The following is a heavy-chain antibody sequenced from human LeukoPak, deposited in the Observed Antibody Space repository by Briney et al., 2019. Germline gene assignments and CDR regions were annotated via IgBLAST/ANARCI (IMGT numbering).Heavy chain of an antibody. Sequence: SETLSLTCSVSGGSISSYYWSWIRQPPGQGLEWIGYIYYSGSTHYNPSLESLVTISIDTTNKKYSLKLTSVTAAAPAVYYCTRDRRESTKPNEAFDIWGQGTMVTVSS. CDR3: TRDRRESTKPNEAFDI. CDR2: IYYSGST. J-gene: IGHJ3*02. CDR1: GGSISSYY. V-gene: IGHV4-59*01. D-gene: IGHD1-1*01.